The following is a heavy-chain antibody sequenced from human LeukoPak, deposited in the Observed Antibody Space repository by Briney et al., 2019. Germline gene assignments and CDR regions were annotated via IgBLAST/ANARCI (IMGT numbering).Heavy chain of an antibody. CDR1: GGTFSSYA. D-gene: IGHD6-19*01. CDR3: ATDPYSSGWRAFDI. Sequence: ASVKVSCKASGGTFSSYAISWVRQAPGQGLEWMGGIIPIFGTANYAQKFQGRVTITADESTSTAYMELSSLRSEDTAVYYCATDPYSSGWRAFDIWGQGTMVTVPS. J-gene: IGHJ3*02. CDR2: IIPIFGTA. V-gene: IGHV1-69*13.